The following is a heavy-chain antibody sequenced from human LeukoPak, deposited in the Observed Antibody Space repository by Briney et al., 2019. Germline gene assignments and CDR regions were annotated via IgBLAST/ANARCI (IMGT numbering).Heavy chain of an antibody. D-gene: IGHD1-26*01. CDR3: AKDMGGSYPLGLDY. CDR2: ISWNRGSI. CDR1: GFTFYDYA. Sequence: GGSLRLSCAASGFTFYDYAMHWVRQAPGKGVEWVSGISWNRGSIVYADSVKGGFTISRDNAKNSLYLQMNSLRAEDTALYYCAKDMGGSYPLGLDYWGQGTLVTVSS. J-gene: IGHJ4*02. V-gene: IGHV3-9*01.